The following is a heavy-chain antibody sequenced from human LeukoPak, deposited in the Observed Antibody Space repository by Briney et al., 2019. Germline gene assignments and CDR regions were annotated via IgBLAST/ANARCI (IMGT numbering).Heavy chain of an antibody. CDR3: ARQSGVWFGESKIDY. CDR1: GGSFSGYY. CDR2: INHSGST. V-gene: IGHV4-34*01. Sequence: SETLSLTCAVYGGSFSGYYWSWIRQPPGKGLEWIGEINHSGSTNYNPSLKSRVTISVDTSKNQFSLKLSSVTAADTAVYYCARQSGVWFGESKIDYWGQGTLVTVSS. D-gene: IGHD3-10*01. J-gene: IGHJ4*02.